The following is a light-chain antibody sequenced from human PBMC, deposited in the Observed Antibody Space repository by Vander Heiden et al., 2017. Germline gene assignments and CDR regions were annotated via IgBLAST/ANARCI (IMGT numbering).Light chain of an antibody. CDR3: QQSYSTPLT. V-gene: IGKV1-39*01. CDR2: AAS. Sequence: IQMTPSPSSLSASVGDRVTITCRASQSISSYVNWYQQKPGKAPKLLIYAASSLQSGVPSRCSGSGAGTDFTLTISSLQPEDVATYYWQQSYSTPLTFGPGTKVDIK. CDR1: QSISSY. J-gene: IGKJ3*01.